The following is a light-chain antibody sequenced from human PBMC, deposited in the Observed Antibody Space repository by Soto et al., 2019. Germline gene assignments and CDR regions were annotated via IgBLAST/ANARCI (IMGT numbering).Light chain of an antibody. Sequence: EIVMTQSPATLSVSPGERATLSCRASQSVSSNLAWYQQKPGQAPRLLIYGASTRATGIPARFSGSGSGTEFTLTISNLQAEDVAVYYCQHYYDIPLTFGGGTSVEI. V-gene: IGKV3-15*01. CDR3: QHYYDIPLT. J-gene: IGKJ4*01. CDR1: QSVSSN. CDR2: GAS.